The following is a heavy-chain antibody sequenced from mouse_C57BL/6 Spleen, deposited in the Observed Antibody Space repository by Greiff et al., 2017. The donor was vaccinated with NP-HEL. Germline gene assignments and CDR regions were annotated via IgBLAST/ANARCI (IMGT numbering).Heavy chain of an antibody. J-gene: IGHJ1*03. CDR1: GYTFTDYY. D-gene: IGHD1-1*01. V-gene: IGHV1-75*01. CDR2: IFPGSGST. CDR3: APITTVVATGGYFDV. Sequence: QVQLQQSGPELVKPGASVKISCKASGYTFTDYYINWVKQRPGQGLEWIGWIFPGSGSTYYNEKFKGKATLTVDKSSSTAYMLLSSLTSEDSAVYFCAPITTVVATGGYFDVWGTGTTVTVSS.